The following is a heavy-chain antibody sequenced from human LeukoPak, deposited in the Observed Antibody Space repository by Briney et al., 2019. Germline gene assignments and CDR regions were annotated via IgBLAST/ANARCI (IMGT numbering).Heavy chain of an antibody. J-gene: IGHJ4*02. V-gene: IGHV3-23*01. Sequence: PGGSLRLSCAAPGVTFSSYAMSWVRQASGKGLVWVSAISGSGGSTYYADSVKGRFTISRDNSKNTLYGKMHSPRAEDTGVYSCAQEPGKSGGWGQGTLVTVSS. CDR2: ISGSGGST. CDR1: GVTFSSYA. D-gene: IGHD1-14*01. CDR3: AQEPGKSGG.